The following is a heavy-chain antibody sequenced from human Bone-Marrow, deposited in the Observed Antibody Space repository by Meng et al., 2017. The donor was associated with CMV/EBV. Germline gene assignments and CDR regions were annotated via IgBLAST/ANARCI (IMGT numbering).Heavy chain of an antibody. V-gene: IGHV3-9*01. CDR3: AKDDVPADIVAYGMDV. CDR2: ISWNSGSI. CDR1: GITFDDYA. Sequence: SLKISCAASGITFDDYAMHLVRQAPGKGLEWVSGISWNSGSIGYADSVKGRFTISRDNAKNSLYLQMNSLRAEDTALYYCAKDDVPADIVAYGMDVWGQGTTVTVSS. J-gene: IGHJ6*02. D-gene: IGHD2-2*01.